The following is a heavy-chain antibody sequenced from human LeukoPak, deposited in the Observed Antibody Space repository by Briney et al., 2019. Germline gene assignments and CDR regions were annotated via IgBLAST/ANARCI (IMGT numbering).Heavy chain of an antibody. J-gene: IGHJ4*02. CDR3: ARGLSLIAPFDY. D-gene: IGHD3-22*01. CDR1: GFAFSSYA. V-gene: IGHV3-48*03. Sequence: GGSLRLSCAASGFAFSSYAMTWVRQAPGKGLEWVSYISSSGSTIYYADSVKGRFTISRDNAKNSLYLQMNSLRAEDTAVYYCARGLSLIAPFDYWGQGTLVTVSS. CDR2: ISSSGSTI.